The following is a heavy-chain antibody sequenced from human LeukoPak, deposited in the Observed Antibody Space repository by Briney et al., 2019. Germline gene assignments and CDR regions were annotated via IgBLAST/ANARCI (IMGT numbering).Heavy chain of an antibody. D-gene: IGHD6-6*01. CDR2: IRSKAYGGTT. V-gene: IGHV3-49*03. CDR1: GFTFSSYA. J-gene: IGHJ4*02. CDR3: TRERVSEYDY. Sequence: GGSLRLSCAASGFTFSSYAMSWFRQAPGKGLEWVGFIRSKAYGGTTEYAASVKGRFTISRDDSKSIAYLQMNSLKTEDTAVYYCTRERVSEYDYWGQGTLVTVSS.